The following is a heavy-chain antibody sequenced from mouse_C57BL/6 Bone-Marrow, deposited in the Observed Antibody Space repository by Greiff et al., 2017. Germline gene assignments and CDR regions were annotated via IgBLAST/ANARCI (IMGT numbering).Heavy chain of an antibody. CDR2: IDPSDSYT. V-gene: IGHV1-50*01. CDR3: ARDNLPRLRGGWFAY. D-gene: IGHD3-2*02. Sequence: VQLQQPGAELVKPGASVKLSCKASGYTFTSYWMQWVNQRPGQGLEWIGEIDPSDSYTNYNQKFKGKATLTVDTSSSTADMQPRSLAAEDAAVYYCARDNLPRLRGGWFAYGGQGTLVTVSA. J-gene: IGHJ3*01. CDR1: GYTFTSYW.